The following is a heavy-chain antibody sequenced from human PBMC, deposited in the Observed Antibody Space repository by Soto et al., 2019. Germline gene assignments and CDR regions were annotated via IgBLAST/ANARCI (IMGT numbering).Heavy chain of an antibody. CDR1: GFTFSSYA. J-gene: IGHJ3*02. CDR2: ISSSTSTI. Sequence: PGGSLRLSCAASGFTFSSYAMSWVRQAPGKGLEWISYISSSTSTIYYADSVKGRFTISRDNAKNSRYLQMNSLRAEDTAMYHCATGRPDYCVDDFDIWGKGTMVSV. CDR3: ATGRPDYCVDDFDI. V-gene: IGHV3-48*01. D-gene: IGHD2-21*01.